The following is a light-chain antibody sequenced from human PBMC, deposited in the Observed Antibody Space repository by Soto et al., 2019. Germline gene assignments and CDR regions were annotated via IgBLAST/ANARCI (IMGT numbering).Light chain of an antibody. J-gene: IGKJ1*01. Sequence: DIQMTQSPSCLSASGGDRVSITCRASQESRSYLNWYQQKPGKARGLLIYATSNLHSVAPPRFSASPSGTDFTLPISSLPAEDFATYYCQQGYSTPWTSRQGTKV. CDR3: QQGYSTPWT. CDR1: QESRSY. CDR2: ATS. V-gene: IGKV1-39*01.